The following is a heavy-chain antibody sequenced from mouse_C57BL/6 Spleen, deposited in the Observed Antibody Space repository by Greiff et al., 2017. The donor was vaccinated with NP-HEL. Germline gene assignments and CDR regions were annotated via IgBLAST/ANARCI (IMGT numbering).Heavy chain of an antibody. CDR2: THPNCGST. V-gene: IGHV1-64*01. D-gene: IGHD1-1*01. Sequence: QVQLQQPGAELVKPGASVKLSCKASGYTFTSYWMHWVKQRPGQGLEWIGMTHPNCGSTNYNEKFKSKATLTVDKSSSTAYMQLSSLTSEDSAVYYCARSSYGSSTFDYWGQGTTLTVSS. CDR3: ARSSYGSSTFDY. J-gene: IGHJ2*01. CDR1: GYTFTSYW.